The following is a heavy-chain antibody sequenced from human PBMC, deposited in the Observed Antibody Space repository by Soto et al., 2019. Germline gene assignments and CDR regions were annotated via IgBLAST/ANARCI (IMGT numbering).Heavy chain of an antibody. V-gene: IGHV1-69*13. CDR2: VIPIFGTA. CDR3: AREEDYYDSSGYYVDAFDI. CDR1: GGTFSSYA. Sequence: SVKVSCKASGGTFSSYAISWVRQAPGQGLEWMGGVIPIFGTANYAQKFQGRVTITAGESTSTAYMELSSLRSEDTAVYYCAREEDYYDSSGYYVDAFDIWGQGTMVTVSS. J-gene: IGHJ3*02. D-gene: IGHD3-22*01.